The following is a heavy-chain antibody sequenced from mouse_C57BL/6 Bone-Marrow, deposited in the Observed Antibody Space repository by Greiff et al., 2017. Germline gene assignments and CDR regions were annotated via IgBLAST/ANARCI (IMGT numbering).Heavy chain of an antibody. D-gene: IGHD1-1*01. CDR1: GFTFSSYG. J-gene: IGHJ2*01. CDR3: ARPIYYYGYFDY. CDR2: ISSGGSYP. Sequence: EVQGVESGGDLVKPGGSLKLSCAAPGFTFSSYGMSWVRQTPDKRLEWVATISSGGSYPYYPDSVKGRFTISRDNAKNTLYLQMSSLKSEDTAMYYCARPIYYYGYFDYWGQGTTLTVSS. V-gene: IGHV5-6*01.